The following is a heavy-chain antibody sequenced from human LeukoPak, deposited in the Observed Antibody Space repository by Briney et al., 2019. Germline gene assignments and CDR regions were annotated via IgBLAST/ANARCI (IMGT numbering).Heavy chain of an antibody. J-gene: IGHJ4*02. Sequence: GGSLRLSCAASGFTFSSYAMSWVRQAPGKGLEWVSAISGSGGSTYYADSVKGRFTISRDNSKNTLYLQMNSLRAEDTAVYYCAKGDAPHDILTGYLYYFDYWGQGTLVTVSS. CDR3: AKGDAPHDILTGYLYYFDY. V-gene: IGHV3-23*01. D-gene: IGHD3-9*01. CDR2: ISGSGGST. CDR1: GFTFSSYA.